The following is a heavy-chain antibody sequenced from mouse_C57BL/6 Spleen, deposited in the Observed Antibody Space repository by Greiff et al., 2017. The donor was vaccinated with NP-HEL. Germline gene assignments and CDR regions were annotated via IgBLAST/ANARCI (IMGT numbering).Heavy chain of an antibody. J-gene: IGHJ2*01. CDR2: INPNNGGT. CDR3: ASHWYFDY. CDR1: GYTFTDYY. V-gene: IGHV1-26*01. D-gene: IGHD4-1*01. Sequence: EVQLQQSGPELVKPGASVKISCKASGYTFTDYYMNWVKQSHGKSLEWIGDINPNNGGTSYNQKFKGKATLTVDKSSSTAYMELRSLTSEDSAVYYCASHWYFDYWGQGTTLTVSS.